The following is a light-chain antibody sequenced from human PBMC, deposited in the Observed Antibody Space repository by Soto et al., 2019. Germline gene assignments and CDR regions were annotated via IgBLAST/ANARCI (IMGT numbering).Light chain of an antibody. CDR3: QRYTTYSWT. CDR1: KTTGTW. J-gene: IGKJ1*01. Sequence: DFQLTQSPSTVSASVGDRVTITCRTCKTTGTWMAWYQQKPGKAPKLLIYDASRLETGIPSRFRGSGVGAEFALTITSLHPDDFATYYCQRYTTYSWTFGQGTKVEVK. V-gene: IGKV1-5*01. CDR2: DAS.